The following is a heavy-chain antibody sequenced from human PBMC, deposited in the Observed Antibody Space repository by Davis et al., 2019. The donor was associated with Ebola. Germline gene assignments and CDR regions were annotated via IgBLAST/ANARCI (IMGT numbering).Heavy chain of an antibody. D-gene: IGHD3-9*01. V-gene: IGHV3-30*18. CDR2: ILYDGSNK. CDR3: AKDVTSSYDILTGYLH. J-gene: IGHJ4*02. CDR1: GFTFSRYG. Sequence: GESLKISCAASGFTFSRYGMHWVRQAPGKGLEWVAIILYDGSNKYYADSVKGRFTISRDNSKNTLYLQINSLRAEDTAVYYCAKDVTSSYDILTGYLHWGQGTLVTVSS.